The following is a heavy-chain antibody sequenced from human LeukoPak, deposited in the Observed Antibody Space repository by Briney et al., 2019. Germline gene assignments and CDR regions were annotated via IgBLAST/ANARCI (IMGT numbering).Heavy chain of an antibody. D-gene: IGHD3-22*01. J-gene: IGHJ4*02. V-gene: IGHV3-74*01. CDR2: DGSSR. CDR1: GFTISNYW. Sequence: GGSLRLSCAASGFTISNYWMSWVRQAPGKGLVWVSRDGSSRHYADSVKGRFTISRDNAKNTLHLQMTSLRAEDTAVYYCARGGPDSSDYSSLFDYWGRGILVTVSS. CDR3: ARGGPDSSDYSSLFDY.